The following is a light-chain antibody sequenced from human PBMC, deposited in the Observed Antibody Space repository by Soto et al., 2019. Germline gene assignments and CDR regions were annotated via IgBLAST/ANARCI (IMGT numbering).Light chain of an antibody. V-gene: IGKV3D-15*01. Sequence: EIVMTQSPATLSVAPGERATLSCRASQSVSSNLAWYQQKPDQAPRLLIYDASSRATGIPDRISGSGSGTEFTLTISSLQPEDFATYYCLQHNSYPLTFGQGTRLEIK. CDR2: DAS. CDR3: LQHNSYPLT. J-gene: IGKJ5*01. CDR1: QSVSSN.